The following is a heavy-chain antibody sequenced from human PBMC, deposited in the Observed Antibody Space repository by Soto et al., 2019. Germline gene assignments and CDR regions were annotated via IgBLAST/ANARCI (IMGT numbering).Heavy chain of an antibody. J-gene: IGHJ4*02. Sequence: ASVKVSCKASGDTFSFYTINWVRQAPGLGLEWLGRINPILSMSNYAQYFQGRVTITADKSTSTAYMELSSLRSEDTAMYYCATNYGSGYRAFDFWGQGAPVTVSS. CDR2: INPILSMS. CDR1: GDTFSFYT. CDR3: ATNYGSGYRAFDF. V-gene: IGHV1-69*02. D-gene: IGHD3-10*01.